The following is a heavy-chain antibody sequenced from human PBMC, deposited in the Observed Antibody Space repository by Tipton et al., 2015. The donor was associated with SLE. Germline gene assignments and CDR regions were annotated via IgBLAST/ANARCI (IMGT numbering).Heavy chain of an antibody. V-gene: IGHV4-31*03. J-gene: IGHJ4*02. CDR3: ARGGSPFEY. Sequence: TLSLTCTVSNDPISSGDFYWSWIRQHPGKGLEWIGSIYYSGATFSNSSLRSRLALSVDTSQNLFSLNLSSVTAADTAIYFRARGGSPFEYWGRGILVTASS. CDR1: NDPISSGDFY. CDR2: IYYSGAT.